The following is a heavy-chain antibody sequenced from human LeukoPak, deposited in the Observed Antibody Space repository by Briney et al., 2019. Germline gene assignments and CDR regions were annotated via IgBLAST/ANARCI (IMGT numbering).Heavy chain of an antibody. D-gene: IGHD2-21*01. J-gene: IGHJ4*02. CDR2: VYSGGST. CDR3: ASDPPAVLIDTYG. CDR1: GFIVTNNY. V-gene: IGHV3-66*01. Sequence: GGSLRLSCTASGFIVTNNYISWVRQAPGKGLEWVSLVYSGGSTYYADSVKGRFTISRDNSKNMVYLQMNSLRAEDTAMYYCASDPPAVLIDTYGWGQGTLVTVSS.